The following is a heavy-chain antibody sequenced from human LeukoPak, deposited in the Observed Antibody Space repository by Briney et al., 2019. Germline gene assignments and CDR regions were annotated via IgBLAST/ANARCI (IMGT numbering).Heavy chain of an antibody. D-gene: IGHD3-9*01. Sequence: GGSLRLSCAASRFTFSSYSMNWVRQAPGKGLEWVSYISSSSSTIYYADSVKGRFTISRDNAKNSLYLQMNSLRAEDTAVYYCASQGPLRYFDWLHPENWFDPWGQGTLVTVSS. J-gene: IGHJ5*02. CDR1: RFTFSSYS. CDR3: ASQGPLRYFDWLHPENWFDP. V-gene: IGHV3-48*04. CDR2: ISSSSSTI.